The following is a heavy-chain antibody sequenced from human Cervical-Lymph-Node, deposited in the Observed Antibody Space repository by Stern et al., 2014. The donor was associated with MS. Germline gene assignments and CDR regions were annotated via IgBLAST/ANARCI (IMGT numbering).Heavy chain of an antibody. CDR3: ARNCPNKVTGLYCN. J-gene: IGHJ4*02. CDR1: GVSISSENW. D-gene: IGHD2-21*02. CDR2: IHHSGPT. Sequence: QVQLQESGPGLVKPSGTLSLMCAVSGVSISSENWWSWVRQPPGKGLEWIGEIHHSGPTNYNPSLKSRVTISVDKSKNQFSLQLSSVTAADTAIYYCARNCPNKVTGLYCNWGQGTLVTVSS. V-gene: IGHV4-4*02.